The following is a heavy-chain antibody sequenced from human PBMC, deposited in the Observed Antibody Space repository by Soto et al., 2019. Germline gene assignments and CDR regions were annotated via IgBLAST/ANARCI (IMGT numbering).Heavy chain of an antibody. CDR2: IGVYANT. CDR1: GFTFSSYD. Sequence: EVELLESGGDLVQPGGSLRLSCAASGFTFSSYDMNWVRQAPGKGLEWVSAIGVYANTYYADSVKGRFTISRDDSKKTVYLQLNSLRVDDTAVYYCAKESTVGSPGDYFDSWGQGTLVTVSS. J-gene: IGHJ4*02. D-gene: IGHD1-26*01. V-gene: IGHV3-23*01. CDR3: AKESTVGSPGDYFDS.